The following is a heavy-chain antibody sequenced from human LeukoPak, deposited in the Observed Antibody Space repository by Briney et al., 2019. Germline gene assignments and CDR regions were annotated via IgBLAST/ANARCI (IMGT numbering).Heavy chain of an antibody. D-gene: IGHD6-19*01. CDR1: GGSISSYY. Sequence: SETLSLTCTVSGGSISSYYWSWIRQPPGKGLEWIGYIYYIGGTNYNPSLKRRVTLSVDTSKNQCSLKMSSVTAADTAVYYCARNAAVAETGGDAFDIWGQGTVVTVSS. V-gene: IGHV4-59*12. J-gene: IGHJ3*02. CDR2: IYYIGGT. CDR3: ARNAAVAETGGDAFDI.